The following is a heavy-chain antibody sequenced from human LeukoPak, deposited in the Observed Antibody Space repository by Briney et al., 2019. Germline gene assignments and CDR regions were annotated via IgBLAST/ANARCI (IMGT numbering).Heavy chain of an antibody. J-gene: IGHJ6*02. CDR2: IYYSGTT. Sequence: SETLSLTCSVSGGSISPYYWSWIRQPPGRGLEWIGYIYYSGTTNYNPSLQSRVTISVATSKNQFSLKLSSVTAADTAVYYCARGHHYYYGMDVWGQGTTVTVSS. CDR3: ARGHHYYYGMDV. CDR1: GGSISPYY. V-gene: IGHV4-59*01.